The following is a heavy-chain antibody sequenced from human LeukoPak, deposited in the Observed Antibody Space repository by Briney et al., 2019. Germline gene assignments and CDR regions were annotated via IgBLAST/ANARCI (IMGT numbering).Heavy chain of an antibody. CDR1: GFTFSSYG. D-gene: IGHD4-17*01. CDR2: IWYDGSNK. V-gene: IGHV3-33*01. CDR3: ARAAGYYGDSADY. J-gene: IGHJ4*02. Sequence: PGRSLRLSCAASGFTFSSYGMHWVRQAPGKGLEWVAVIWYDGSNKYYADSVKGRFTISRDNSKNTLYLQMNSLRAEDTAVYYCARAAGYYGDSADYWGQGTLVTVSS.